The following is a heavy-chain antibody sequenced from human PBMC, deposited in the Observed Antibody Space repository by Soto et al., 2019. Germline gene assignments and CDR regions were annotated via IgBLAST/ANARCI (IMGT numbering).Heavy chain of an antibody. CDR3: ASPVAAAGTHLYCYGLDA. V-gene: IGHV3-74*01. D-gene: IGHD6-25*01. Sequence: EVQLVESGGGLVQPGGSLRLSCAASGFTFRSYWMHWVRQVPGKGLVWVSRIDSDGSSTNYADSVKGRFTISRDNAKNTVYLQMNSLRTEDTGVYYWASPVAAAGTHLYCYGLDAWGQGTTVTVSS. J-gene: IGHJ6*01. CDR1: GFTFRSYW. CDR2: IDSDGSST.